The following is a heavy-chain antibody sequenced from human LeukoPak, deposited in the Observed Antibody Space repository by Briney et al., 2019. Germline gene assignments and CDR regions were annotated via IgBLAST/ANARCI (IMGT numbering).Heavy chain of an antibody. CDR2: ISSSGDTT. D-gene: IGHD4-17*01. CDR1: GFTFSNYG. V-gene: IGHV3-23*01. Sequence: GGSLRLSCAASGFTFSNYGMTWVRQAPGKGLEWLSSISSSGDTTYYADSVKGRFAISRDTSKSTVYLQMNSLRAEDTALYYCAKPYVDAALTYFDYWGQGTLVTVSS. CDR3: AKPYVDAALTYFDY. J-gene: IGHJ4*02.